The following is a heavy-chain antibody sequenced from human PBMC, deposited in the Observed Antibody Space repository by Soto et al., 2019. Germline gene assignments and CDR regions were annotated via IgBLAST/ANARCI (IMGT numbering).Heavy chain of an antibody. CDR1: GGSVSGYY. CDR3: ARHSNEYRKSLDY. V-gene: IGHV4-59*08. D-gene: IGHD1-1*01. Sequence: QLQLQESGPGLVKPSETLSLTCTVSGGSVSGYYWSWIRQPPGKGLEWIAYIHYTGSSNSNPSPERRLTMSVDTSKNQFSLKLSSVTAADTAVYYCARHSNEYRKSLDYWGKGTLVTVTS. J-gene: IGHJ4*02. CDR2: IHYTGSS.